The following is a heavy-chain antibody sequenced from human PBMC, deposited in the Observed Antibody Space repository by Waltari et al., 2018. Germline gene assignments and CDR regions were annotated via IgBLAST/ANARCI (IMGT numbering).Heavy chain of an antibody. V-gene: IGHV1-2*02. Sequence: QVQLVQSGAEVGKPGASVKVSCQAPGDSFRDYDIYWVQQAPGQGREWSAWIKPNSGETKYAQKFQGRVTLTRDTSISTAYMELPRMTVDDTAVYYGARGTHLDFWGQGTIVTVSS. CDR1: GDSFRDYD. J-gene: IGHJ4*02. CDR2: IKPNSGET. CDR3: ARGTHLDF.